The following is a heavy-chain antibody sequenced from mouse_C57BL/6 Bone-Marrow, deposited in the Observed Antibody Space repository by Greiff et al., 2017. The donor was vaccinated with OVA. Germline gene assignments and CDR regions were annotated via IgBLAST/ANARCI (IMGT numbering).Heavy chain of an antibody. CDR1: GYTFTSYD. V-gene: IGHV1-85*01. CDR3: ARENYGSPYWYFDV. J-gene: IGHJ1*03. CDR2: IYPRDGST. D-gene: IGHD1-1*01. Sequence: VMLQESGPELVKPGASVKLSCKASGYTFTSYDINWVKQRPGQGLEWIGWIYPRDGSTKYNEKFKGKATLTVDTSSSTAYMELHSLTSEDSAVYFCARENYGSPYWYFDVWGTGTTVTVSS.